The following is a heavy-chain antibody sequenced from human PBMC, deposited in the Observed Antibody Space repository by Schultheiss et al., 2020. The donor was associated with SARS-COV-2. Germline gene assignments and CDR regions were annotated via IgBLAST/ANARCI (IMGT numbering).Heavy chain of an antibody. CDR2: ISYTGSP. CDR3: ARATRVESLFSVRGGSFDF. CDR1: SGSISSGGYS. Sequence: SETLSLTCAVSSGSISSGGYSWSWIRQPPGKGLEWIGYISYTGSPSYNPSLKSRVTFSLDTSKNQFSLKLGSVTAADTAVYFCARATRVESLFSVRGGSFDFWGRGALVTVSS. V-gene: IGHV4-61*08. D-gene: IGHD5-24*01. J-gene: IGHJ4*02.